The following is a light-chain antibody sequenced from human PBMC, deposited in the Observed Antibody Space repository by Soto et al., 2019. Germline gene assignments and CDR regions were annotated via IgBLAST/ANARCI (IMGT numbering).Light chain of an antibody. J-gene: IGLJ1*01. CDR2: DVS. Sequence: QSALTQPASVSGSPGQSITISCTGTSSDVGGYNYVSWYQQHPGKAPKLMIYDVSNRPSGISNRFSGSKSGITASLTISGLLPEDEADYYCTSYTSSNTYVFGTGTKLTGL. CDR1: SSDVGGYNY. V-gene: IGLV2-14*01. CDR3: TSYTSSNTYV.